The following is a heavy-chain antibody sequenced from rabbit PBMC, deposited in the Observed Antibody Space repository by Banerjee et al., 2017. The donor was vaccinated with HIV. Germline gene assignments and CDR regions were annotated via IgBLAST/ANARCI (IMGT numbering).Heavy chain of an antibody. CDR3: VREAGYGGYGDANL. Sequence: QLVESRGGLVKPGGSLKLSCTASRFDFSTYSMSWVRQAPGKGLEWIGYIVPIFGVTYYANWVNGRFTISSHNAQNTLYLQLNSLTAADTATYFCVREAGYGGYGDANLWGQGTLVTVS. J-gene: IGHJ4*01. CDR1: RFDFSTYS. V-gene: IGHV1S7*01. CDR2: IVPIFGVT. D-gene: IGHD6-1*01.